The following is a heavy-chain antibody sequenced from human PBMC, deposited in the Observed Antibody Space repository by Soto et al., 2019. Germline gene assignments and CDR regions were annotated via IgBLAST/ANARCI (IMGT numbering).Heavy chain of an antibody. D-gene: IGHD3-10*01. V-gene: IGHV3-33*01. CDR3: ARDLGAFNYGSAYFDY. CDR1: GFTFSTYG. Sequence: PGGSLRLSCAPSGFTFSTYGMHWVRQAPGKGLEWVAVIWYDGSNQYYADSVKGRFTISRDNSKNMLYLQMNSLRAEDTAVYYCARDLGAFNYGSAYFDYWGQGXPVTVYS. J-gene: IGHJ4*02. CDR2: IWYDGSNQ.